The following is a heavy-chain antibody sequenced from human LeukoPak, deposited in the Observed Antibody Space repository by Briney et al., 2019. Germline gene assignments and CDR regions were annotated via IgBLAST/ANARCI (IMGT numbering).Heavy chain of an antibody. Sequence: GGSLRLSCAASGFTFSSYWMSWVRQAPGKGLEWVANIKQDGSEKYYVDSVKGRFTISRDNAKNSLYLQMNSLRAEATAVYYCARESSGSYSDYWGQGTLVTVSS. CDR1: GFTFSSYW. CDR2: IKQDGSEK. V-gene: IGHV3-7*01. CDR3: ARESSGSYSDY. J-gene: IGHJ4*02. D-gene: IGHD3-22*01.